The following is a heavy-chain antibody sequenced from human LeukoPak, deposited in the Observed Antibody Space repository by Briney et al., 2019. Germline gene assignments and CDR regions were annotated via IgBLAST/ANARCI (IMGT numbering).Heavy chain of an antibody. CDR1: GFTFSSYG. CDR3: AMPTLSYTSSSELNS. V-gene: IGHV3-30*03. J-gene: IGHJ4*02. Sequence: GGSLRLSCAASGFTFSSYGMHWVRQAPGKGLEWVAVISYDGSNKYYADSVKGRFTISGDNSKNTLYLQMDSLRAEDTAVYYCAMPTLSYTSSSELNSWGQGTLVTVSS. CDR2: ISYDGSNK. D-gene: IGHD6-6*01.